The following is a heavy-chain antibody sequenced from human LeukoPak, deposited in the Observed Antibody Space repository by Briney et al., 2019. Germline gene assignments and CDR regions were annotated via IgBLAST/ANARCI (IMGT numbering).Heavy chain of an antibody. J-gene: IGHJ6*03. CDR1: GGSISSGGYY. V-gene: IGHV4-30-2*01. D-gene: IGHD6-19*01. CDR3: ARDKFVAGTGRVVGYYMDV. CDR2: IYHSGST. Sequence: SSETLSLTCTVSGGSISSGGYYWSWIRQPPGKGLEWIGYIYHSGSTYYNPSLKSRVTISVDRSKNQFSLKLSSVTAADTAVYYCARDKFVAGTGRVVGYYMDVWGKGTTVTVSS.